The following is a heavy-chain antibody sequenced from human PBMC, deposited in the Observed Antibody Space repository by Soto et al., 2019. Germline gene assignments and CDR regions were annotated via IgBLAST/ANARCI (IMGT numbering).Heavy chain of an antibody. V-gene: IGHV4-61*03. J-gene: IGHJ4*02. CDR2: IHNSGSP. CDR3: AREGNLGRWIQPLDS. Sequence: PSETLSLTCSVSGASIYNGGYFWSWIRQSPGKGLEWIGHIHNSGSPNNNPSLKSRVTISVDTSKNHFSLKLISVTTADTAVYFCAREGNLGRWIQPLDSWGQGTLVTVSS. D-gene: IGHD2-2*03. CDR1: GASIYNGGYF.